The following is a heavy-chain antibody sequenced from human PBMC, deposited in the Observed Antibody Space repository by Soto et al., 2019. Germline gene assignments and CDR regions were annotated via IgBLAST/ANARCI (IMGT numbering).Heavy chain of an antibody. CDR2: IYYSGST. CDR3: ARGEAARRFMDV. CDR1: DVSISSVDYY. Sequence: SETLSLTSTVSDVSISSVDYYWSWIRQPPGKGLEWIGYIYYSGSTYYNPSLKSRVTISVDTSKNQFSLKLSSVTAADTAVYYCARGEAARRFMDVWGQGTTVTVSS. J-gene: IGHJ6*02. D-gene: IGHD1-26*01. V-gene: IGHV4-30-4*01.